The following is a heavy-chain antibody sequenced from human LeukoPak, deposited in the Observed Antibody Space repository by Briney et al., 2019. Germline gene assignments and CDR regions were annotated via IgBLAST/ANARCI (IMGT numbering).Heavy chain of an antibody. V-gene: IGHV2-5*02. CDR1: GFSLSRGGVS. CDR2: IYWDDDK. Sequence: SGPTLVNPTQTLTLTCTFSGFSLSRGGVSVGWVRQPPGKALEWLALIYWDDDKRYSPSLKSRLTITKGTSRNQVVLTMTNMDPVDTATYFCTHTFASATVNWGQGTLVTVSS. J-gene: IGHJ4*02. D-gene: IGHD4-17*01. CDR3: THTFASATVN.